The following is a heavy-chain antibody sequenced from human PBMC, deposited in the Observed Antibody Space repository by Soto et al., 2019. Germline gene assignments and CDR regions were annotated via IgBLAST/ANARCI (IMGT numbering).Heavy chain of an antibody. CDR2: ILPLSGTS. J-gene: IGHJ6*02. CDR1: GDTFSAYA. CDR3: ARTNPTKYYDYVWGDYRREGMDV. V-gene: IGHV1-69*06. Sequence: SVKVSCKASGDTFSAYAISWVRQAPGQGLEWMGGILPLSGTSNYTQRFQGRVTITADKSTSTAYMELSSPRSDDTAVYYCARTNPTKYYDYVWGDYRREGMDVWGQGTTVTVSS. D-gene: IGHD3-16*02.